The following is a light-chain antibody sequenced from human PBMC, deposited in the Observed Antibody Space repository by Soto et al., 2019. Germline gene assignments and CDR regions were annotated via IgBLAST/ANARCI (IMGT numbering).Light chain of an antibody. CDR2: AAS. V-gene: IGKV1-9*01. CDR1: QGIRSY. CDR3: QKFNNYPIT. J-gene: IGKJ5*01. Sequence: DIQLTQSPSFLSASVGDRVTITCRASQGIRSYLAWYQQKPGKAPKLLIYAASTLQSGVPSRFRGSGSGTEFTLTISSLQPEDFATYYCQKFNNYPITFGQGTRLEIK.